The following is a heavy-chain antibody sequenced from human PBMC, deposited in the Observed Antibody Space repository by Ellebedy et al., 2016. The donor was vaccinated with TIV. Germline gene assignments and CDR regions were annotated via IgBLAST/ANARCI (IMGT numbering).Heavy chain of an antibody. J-gene: IGHJ4*02. Sequence: SVKVSCXASGGTFSSDAISWVRQAPGQGLEWMGRIIPILGIANYAQKFQGRVTITADKSTSTAYMELSSLRSEDTAVYYCARSSGSISLGYYFDYWGQGTLVTVSS. CDR1: GGTFSSDA. D-gene: IGHD3-10*01. CDR3: ARSSGSISLGYYFDY. CDR2: IIPILGIA. V-gene: IGHV1-69*04.